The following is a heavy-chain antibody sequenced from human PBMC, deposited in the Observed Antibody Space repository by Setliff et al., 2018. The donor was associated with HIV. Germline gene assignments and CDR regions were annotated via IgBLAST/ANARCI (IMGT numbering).Heavy chain of an antibody. CDR1: GYSISSRYY. CDR2: VHSTGTT. CDR3: ARARITMTGGRLEPYAFDR. D-gene: IGHD3-22*01. Sequence: SETLSLTCTVSGYSISSRYYWGWIRQPPGKGLEWIGRVHSTGTTIYNPSLKSRVTMSVDTSKNQLSLKLRSVTAADTAVYYCARARITMTGGRLEPYAFDRWGQGTKVTVSS. J-gene: IGHJ3*01. V-gene: IGHV4-38-2*02.